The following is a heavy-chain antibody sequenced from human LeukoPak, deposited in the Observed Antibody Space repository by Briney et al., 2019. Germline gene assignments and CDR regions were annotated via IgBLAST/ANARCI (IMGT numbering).Heavy chain of an antibody. CDR1: GFTFSSYG. CDR3: AMGPYYYDSSGYYY. J-gene: IGHJ4*02. V-gene: IGHV3-30*03. CDR2: ISYDGSHK. Sequence: GGSLRLSCAASGFTFSSYGMHWVRQAPGKGLEWVAVISYDGSHKYSADSVKGRFTISRDNSKNTLYLQMNSLRAEDTAVYYCAMGPYYYDSSGYYYWGQGTLVTVSS. D-gene: IGHD3-22*01.